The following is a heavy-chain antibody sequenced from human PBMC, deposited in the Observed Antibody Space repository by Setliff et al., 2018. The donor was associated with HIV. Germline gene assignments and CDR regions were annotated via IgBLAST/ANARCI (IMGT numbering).Heavy chain of an antibody. CDR2: IRYDGSNK. CDR1: GFTFSSYG. CDR3: ARSVIGYYYYGMDV. Sequence: GGSLRLSCAASGFTFSSYGMHWVRQAPGKGLEWVAFIRYDGSNKYYADSVKGRFTISRDNSKNTLYLQMNSLRAEDTAVYYCARSVIGYYYYGMDVWGRGTLVTVSS. V-gene: IGHV3-30*02. J-gene: IGHJ6*02. D-gene: IGHD3-10*01.